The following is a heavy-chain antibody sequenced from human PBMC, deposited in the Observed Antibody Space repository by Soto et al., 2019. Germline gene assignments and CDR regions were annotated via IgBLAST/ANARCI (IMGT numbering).Heavy chain of an antibody. CDR3: ARMASSGTLNWFDP. CDR2: MNPGSGKT. CDR1: VCTLIHYD. Sequence: SVKVSCKSSVCTLIHYDISLVRQATGQGLEWMGWMNPGSGKTGYANKFHGRFTMTRDASTSTAHLELSSLTSEDTAVYYCARMASSGTLNWFDPWGQGTLVTVSS. V-gene: IGHV1-8*02. J-gene: IGHJ5*02.